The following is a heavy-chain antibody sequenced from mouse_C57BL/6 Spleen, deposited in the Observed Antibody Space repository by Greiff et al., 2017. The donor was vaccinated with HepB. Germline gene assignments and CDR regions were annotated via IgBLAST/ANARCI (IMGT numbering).Heavy chain of an antibody. CDR3: ARGKDGITTNFDY. Sequence: QVQLQQPGAELVRPGTSVKLSCKASGYTFTSYWMHWVKQRPGQGLEWIGVIDPSDSYTNYNQKFKGKATLTVDTSSSTAYMQLSSLTSEDSAVYYCARGKDGITTNFDYWGQGTTLTVSS. CDR1: GYTFTSYW. V-gene: IGHV1-59*01. D-gene: IGHD2-4*01. CDR2: IDPSDSYT. J-gene: IGHJ2*01.